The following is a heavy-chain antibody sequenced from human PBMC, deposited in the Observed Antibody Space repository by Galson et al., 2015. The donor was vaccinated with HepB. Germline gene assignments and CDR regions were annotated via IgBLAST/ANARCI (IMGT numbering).Heavy chain of an antibody. D-gene: IGHD2-15*01. CDR3: TRDAGYCSGGSCYRVWFDP. CDR2: IRSKAYGGTT. V-gene: IGHV3-49*03. J-gene: IGHJ5*02. CDR1: GFTFGDYA. Sequence: SLRLSCAASGFTFGDYAMSWFRQAPGKGLEWVGFIRSKAYGGTTEYAASVKGRFTISRDDSKSIAYLQMNSLKTEDTAVYYCTRDAGYCSGGSCYRVWFDPWGQGTLVTVSS.